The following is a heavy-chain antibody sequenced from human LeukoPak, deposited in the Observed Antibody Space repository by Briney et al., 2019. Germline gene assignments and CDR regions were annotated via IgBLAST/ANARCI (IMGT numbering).Heavy chain of an antibody. J-gene: IGHJ5*02. CDR1: GFTFSSYA. Sequence: GRSLRLSCAASGFTFSSYAMHWVRQAPGKGLEWVAVISYDGSNKYYADSVKGRFTISRDNSKNTLYLQMNSLRAEDTAVYYCARSIVVVPAAFNWFDPWGQGTLVTVSS. CDR3: ARSIVVVPAAFNWFDP. CDR2: ISYDGSNK. V-gene: IGHV3-30*14. D-gene: IGHD2-2*01.